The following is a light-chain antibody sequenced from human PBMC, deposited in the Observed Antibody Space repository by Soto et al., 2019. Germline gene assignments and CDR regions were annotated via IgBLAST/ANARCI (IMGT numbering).Light chain of an antibody. CDR3: SSFSNSDTPYV. Sequence: SALAQPASVSGSPGQSITISCAGSSRDIGGYDFVSWYQQHPGEVPKLIIFDVSDRPSGVSDRFSGSKSGDTASLTISGLQVEDEADYYCSSFSNSDTPYVFGTGTKLTVL. CDR1: SRDIGGYDF. CDR2: DVS. J-gene: IGLJ1*01. V-gene: IGLV2-14*03.